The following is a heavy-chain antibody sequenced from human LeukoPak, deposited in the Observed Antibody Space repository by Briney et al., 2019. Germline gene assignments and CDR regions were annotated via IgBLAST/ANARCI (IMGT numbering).Heavy chain of an antibody. CDR2: ISSSSSYI. J-gene: IGHJ6*03. CDR1: GFTFSSYS. Sequence: GGSLRLSCAASGFTFSSYSMNWVRQAPGKGLEWVSSISSSSSYIYYADSVKGRFTISRDNAKNSLYLQMNSLRAEDTAVYYCARDGRGFGPYCYYMDVGGKGTTVTVSS. D-gene: IGHD3-10*01. CDR3: ARDGRGFGPYCYYMDV. V-gene: IGHV3-21*01.